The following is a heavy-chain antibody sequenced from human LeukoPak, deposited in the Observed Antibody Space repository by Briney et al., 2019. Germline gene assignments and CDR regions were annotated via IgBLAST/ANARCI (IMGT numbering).Heavy chain of an antibody. CDR3: ARDQVAVAGSPYFDY. V-gene: IGHV1-18*01. CDR1: GYTFTSYG. CDR2: ISAYNGNT. Sequence: ASVKVSCKASGYTFTSYGISWVRQAPGQGLEWMGWISAYNGNTNYAQKLQGRVTMTTDTSTSTAYMELRSLRSDDTAVYYCARDQVAVAGSPYFDYWGQGTLVTVSS. D-gene: IGHD6-19*01. J-gene: IGHJ4*02.